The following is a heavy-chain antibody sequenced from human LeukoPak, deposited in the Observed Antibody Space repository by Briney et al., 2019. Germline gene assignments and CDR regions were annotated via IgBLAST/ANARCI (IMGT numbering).Heavy chain of an antibody. D-gene: IGHD6-19*01. Sequence: SQTLSLTCAVSGGSISSGGYSWSWIRQPPGKGLEWIGYIYHSGSTYYNPSLKGRVTISVDRSKNQFSLKLSSVTAADTAVYYCARATYSSGWYGGDDAFDIWGQGTMVTVSS. J-gene: IGHJ3*02. V-gene: IGHV4-30-2*01. CDR2: IYHSGST. CDR1: GGSISSGGYS. CDR3: ARATYSSGWYGGDDAFDI.